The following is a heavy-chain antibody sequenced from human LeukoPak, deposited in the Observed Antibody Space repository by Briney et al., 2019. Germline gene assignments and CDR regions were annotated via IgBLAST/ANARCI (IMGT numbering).Heavy chain of an antibody. CDR2: IKQDGSEK. Sequence: PGGSLRLSCAASGFTFSSYWMSWVRQAPGKGLEWVANIKQDGSEKYYVDSVKGRFTISRDNAKNSLYLQMNSLRAEDTAVYYCARAYATTYYYDSSGYSGVMWFDPWGQGTLVTVSS. J-gene: IGHJ5*02. CDR3: ARAYATTYYYDSSGYSGVMWFDP. D-gene: IGHD3-22*01. V-gene: IGHV3-7*01. CDR1: GFTFSSYW.